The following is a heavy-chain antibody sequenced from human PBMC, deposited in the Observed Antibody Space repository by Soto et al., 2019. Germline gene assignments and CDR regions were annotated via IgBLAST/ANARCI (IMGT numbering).Heavy chain of an antibody. Sequence: SETLSLTCTVSGGSISSGGYYWSWIRQHPGKGLEWIGYIYYSGSTYYNPSLKSRVTISVDTSKNQFSLKLSSVTAADTAVYYGARDLADSSGFYGMDVWGQGTTVTVSS. J-gene: IGHJ6*02. D-gene: IGHD3-22*01. CDR1: GGSISSGGYY. CDR3: ARDLADSSGFYGMDV. V-gene: IGHV4-31*03. CDR2: IYYSGST.